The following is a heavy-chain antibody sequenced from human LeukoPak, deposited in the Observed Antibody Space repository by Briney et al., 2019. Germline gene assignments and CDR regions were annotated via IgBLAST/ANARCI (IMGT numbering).Heavy chain of an antibody. CDR2: ISYDGSNK. Sequence: GGSLRLSCAASGFTFSSYGMHWVRQAPGKGLEWVAVISYDGSNKYYADSVKGRFTISRDNSKNTLYLQMNSLRAEDTAVYYCAKSAFTYYYGSGSYYNVGYFDYWGQGTLVTVSS. CDR1: GFTFSSYG. CDR3: AKSAFTYYYGSGSYYNVGYFDY. D-gene: IGHD3-10*01. J-gene: IGHJ4*02. V-gene: IGHV3-30*18.